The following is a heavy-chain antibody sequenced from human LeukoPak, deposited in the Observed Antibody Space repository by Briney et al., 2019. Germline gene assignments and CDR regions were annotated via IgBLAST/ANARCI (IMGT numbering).Heavy chain of an antibody. V-gene: IGHV4-39*07. J-gene: IGHJ3*02. CDR2: IYYSGTT. CDR3: ARSKGSGWPYDAFDI. CDR1: GGSISISTYY. Sequence: PSETLSLTCTVSGGSISISTYYWGWIRQPPGKGLQWLGTIYYSGTTYYNPSLKSRVTISVDTSKNQFSLKLTSVTAADTAVYYCARSKGSGWPYDAFDIWGQGTLVTVSS. D-gene: IGHD6-19*01.